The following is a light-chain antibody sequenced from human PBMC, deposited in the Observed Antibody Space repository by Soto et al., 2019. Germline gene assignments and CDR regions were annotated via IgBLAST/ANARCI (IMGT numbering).Light chain of an antibody. CDR1: SSDVGGYNY. CDR2: DVS. Sequence: QSVLTQPASVSGSPGQSITISCTGTSSDVGGYNYVSWYQQHPGKAPKLMIYDVSNRPSGVSNRFSGSKSGNTAPLTISGLQAEDEADYYCSSYTSSSTLNYVFGTGTKSPS. V-gene: IGLV2-14*01. J-gene: IGLJ1*01. CDR3: SSYTSSSTLNYV.